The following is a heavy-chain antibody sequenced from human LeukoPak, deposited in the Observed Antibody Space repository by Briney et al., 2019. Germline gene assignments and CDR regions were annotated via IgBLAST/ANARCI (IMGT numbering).Heavy chain of an antibody. V-gene: IGHV3-7*01. Sequence: GGSLRLSCAASGFTFSSYWMSWVRQAPGKGLEWVANIKQDESEKYYVDSVKGRFTISRDNAKNSLYLQMNSLRAEDTAVYYCARDLGSGLWFGEFDYWGQGTLVTVSS. CDR2: IKQDESEK. CDR1: GFTFSSYW. J-gene: IGHJ4*02. D-gene: IGHD3-10*01. CDR3: ARDLGSGLWFGEFDY.